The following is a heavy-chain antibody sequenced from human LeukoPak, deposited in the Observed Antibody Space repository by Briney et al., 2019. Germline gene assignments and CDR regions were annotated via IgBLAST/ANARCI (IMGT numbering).Heavy chain of an antibody. CDR3: ARAGGGTFDY. J-gene: IGHJ4*02. CDR1: GGSINYYY. Sequence: SETLSLTCTVSGGSINYYYWSWIRQPPGKGLEWIGYIYYSGSTNYNPSLKSRVTISVDTSKSQFSLKMSSVTAADTAVYYCARAGGGTFDYWGQGTLVTVSS. V-gene: IGHV4-59*01. CDR2: IYYSGST. D-gene: IGHD2-15*01.